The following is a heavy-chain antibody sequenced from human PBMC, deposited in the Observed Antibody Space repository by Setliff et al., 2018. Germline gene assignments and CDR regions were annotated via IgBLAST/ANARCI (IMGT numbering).Heavy chain of an antibody. J-gene: IGHJ3*02. Sequence: GASVKVSCKASGYNLDDFGINWLRQAPGQGLEWMGWIRPYIGHTIYARKFQGRVTMTTDAPTSTAYMELTSLRHDDTAVYYCARVVAHTHFYDRSDYYFDGLDIWGQGAKVTVSS. CDR3: ARVVAHTHFYDRSDYYFDGLDI. V-gene: IGHV1-18*01. CDR2: IRPYIGHT. D-gene: IGHD3-22*01. CDR1: GYNLDDFG.